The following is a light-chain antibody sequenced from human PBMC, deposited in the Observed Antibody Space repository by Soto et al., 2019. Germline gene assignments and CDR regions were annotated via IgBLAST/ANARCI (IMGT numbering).Light chain of an antibody. Sequence: EIVLTQSPGTLSLSPGERATLSCGASESLSSAYLAWYQQKPGQAPRLLLYGASTRATGIPDRFSGSGSGTEFTLTISRLEPEDLAVYYCQQYGSSPPKTFGQGTKVEIK. CDR3: QQYGSSPPKT. CDR2: GAS. CDR1: ESLSSAY. V-gene: IGKV3-20*01. J-gene: IGKJ1*01.